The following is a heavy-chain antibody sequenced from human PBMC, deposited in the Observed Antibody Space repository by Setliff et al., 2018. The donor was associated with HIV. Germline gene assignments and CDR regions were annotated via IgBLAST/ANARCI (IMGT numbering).Heavy chain of an antibody. D-gene: IGHD6-13*01. V-gene: IGHV4-4*07. CDR3: AKTGGSSWYFYFDY. Sequence: PSETLSLTCTVSGGSFTTYYWSWIRQPAGKGLEWIGRIYTSGSTNYNPSLKSRVTMSVDTSKNQFSLKLSSVTAADTAVYYCAKTGGSSWYFYFDYWGQGTLVTVSS. J-gene: IGHJ4*02. CDR1: GGSFTTYY. CDR2: IYTSGST.